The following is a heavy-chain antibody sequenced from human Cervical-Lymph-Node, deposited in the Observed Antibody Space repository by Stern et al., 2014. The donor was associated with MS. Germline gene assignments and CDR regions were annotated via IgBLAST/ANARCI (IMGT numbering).Heavy chain of an antibody. CDR2: INPSGGST. CDR1: GYTFTTYY. D-gene: IGHD6-19*01. Sequence: QVQLGQSVAEVKKPGASGQVSCKASGYTFTTYYMHWGRQAPGQGLEWMGIINPSGGSTRYAQKFRGRVTMTRDTSTSTVYMELSSLTSEDTAVYYCAREVAGHRLGMMDVWGQGTTVTVSS. J-gene: IGHJ6*02. CDR3: AREVAGHRLGMMDV. V-gene: IGHV1-46*01.